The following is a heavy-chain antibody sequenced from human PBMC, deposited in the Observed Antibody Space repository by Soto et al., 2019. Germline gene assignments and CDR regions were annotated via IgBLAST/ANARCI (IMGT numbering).Heavy chain of an antibody. J-gene: IGHJ3*02. CDR3: ARGGKAFDI. CDR2: IYYSGST. CDR1: GGSISSYY. Sequence: SETLSLTCTVSGGSISSYYWSWIRQPPGKGLEWIGYIYYSGSTNYSPSLKSRVTISVETSKNQFSLKLSSVTAADTAVYSCARGGKAFDIRGQGTMVTVSS. V-gene: IGHV4-59*01.